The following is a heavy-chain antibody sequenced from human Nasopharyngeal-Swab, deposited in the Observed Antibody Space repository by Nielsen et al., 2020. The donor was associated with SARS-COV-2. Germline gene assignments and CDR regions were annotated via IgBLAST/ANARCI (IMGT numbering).Heavy chain of an antibody. D-gene: IGHD3-10*01. V-gene: IGHV4-30-2*06. CDR2: IYHSGST. CDR1: GGSISSADYS. Sequence: SETLSLTCVVSGGSISSADYSWNWIRQSPGRGLEWIGNIYHSGSTSYHPSLKSRVTISVDRSKSHFSLKMTSVTAADTAVYFCARGKDFGEYYFDYWGQGTLVTVSS. J-gene: IGHJ4*02. CDR3: ARGKDFGEYYFDY.